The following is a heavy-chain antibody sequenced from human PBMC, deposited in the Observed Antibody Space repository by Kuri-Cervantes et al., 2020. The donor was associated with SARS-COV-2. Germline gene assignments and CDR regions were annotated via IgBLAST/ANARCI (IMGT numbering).Heavy chain of an antibody. CDR3: ARRAAAGYYYYYMDV. Sequence: SVKVSCKASGGTFSSYAISWVRQAPGQGLEWMGGIIPIFGTANYAQKFQGRVTITADESTSTAYMELSSLRSEDTAVYYCARRAAAGYYYYYMDVWGKETTVAVSS. J-gene: IGHJ6*03. V-gene: IGHV1-69*13. CDR1: GGTFSSYA. D-gene: IGHD6-13*01. CDR2: IIPIFGTA.